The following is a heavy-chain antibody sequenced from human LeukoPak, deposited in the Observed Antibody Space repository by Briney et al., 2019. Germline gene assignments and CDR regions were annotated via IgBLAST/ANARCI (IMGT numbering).Heavy chain of an antibody. J-gene: IGHJ4*02. CDR2: ISSSGSTI. CDR3: ATNPVIGKISDY. D-gene: IGHD4-11*01. Sequence: PGGSLRLSCAASGFIFSSYNMNWVRQAPGKGLEWVSYISSSGSTIYYADSVKGRFTISRDSSKNTLDLQMNSLRTEDTAVYYCATNPVIGKISDYWGQGTLVTVSS. V-gene: IGHV3-48*01. CDR1: GFIFSSYN.